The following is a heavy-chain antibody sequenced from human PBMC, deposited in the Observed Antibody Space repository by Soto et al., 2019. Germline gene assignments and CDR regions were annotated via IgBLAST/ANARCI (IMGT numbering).Heavy chain of an antibody. CDR2: ISYDGSNK. V-gene: IGHV3-30*18. Sequence: GGSLRLSCAASGFTFSSYGMHWVRQAPGKGLEWVAVISYDGSNKYYADSVKGRFTISRDNSKNTLYLQMNSLRAEDTAVYYCAKDLSSSLDYSGQATLVTVSS. CDR3: AKDLSSSLDY. CDR1: GFTFSSYG. J-gene: IGHJ4*02. D-gene: IGHD6-13*01.